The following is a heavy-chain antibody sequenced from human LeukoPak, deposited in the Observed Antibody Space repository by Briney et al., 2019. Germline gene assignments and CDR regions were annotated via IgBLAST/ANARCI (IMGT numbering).Heavy chain of an antibody. Sequence: SETLSLTCTVSGGSISSYYWSWIRQPPGQGLEWIGYIYYSGSTNYNPSLKSRVTISVDTSKNQFSLKLSTVTAADTAVYYCARDRHCSGGSCYYFDYWGQGTLVTVSS. J-gene: IGHJ4*02. CDR1: GGSISSYY. CDR2: IYYSGST. V-gene: IGHV4-59*01. CDR3: ARDRHCSGGSCYYFDY. D-gene: IGHD2-15*01.